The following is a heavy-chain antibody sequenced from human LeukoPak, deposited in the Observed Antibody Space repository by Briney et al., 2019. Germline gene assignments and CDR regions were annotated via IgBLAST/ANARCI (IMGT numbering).Heavy chain of an antibody. CDR2: ISYDGSNK. Sequence: GRSLRLSCEASGFTFSSYAMHWVRQAPGKGLEGVAVISYDGSNKYYADSVKGRFTISRDNSKNTLYLQMDSLRAEDTAAYYCARRALADFDYWGQGTLVTVSS. J-gene: IGHJ4*02. CDR1: GFTFSSYA. V-gene: IGHV3-30-3*01. D-gene: IGHD6-19*01. CDR3: ARRALADFDY.